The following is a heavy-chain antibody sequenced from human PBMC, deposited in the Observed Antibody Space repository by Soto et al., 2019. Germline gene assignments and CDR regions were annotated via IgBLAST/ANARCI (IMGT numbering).Heavy chain of an antibody. Sequence: EVQLVESGGGLVKPGGSLRLSCAASGFTFSSYSMNWVRQAPGKGLEWVSSISSSSSYIYYADSVKGRFTISRDNAKNSLYLQMNSLRGEDTAVYYCARDTGSGSSSIDYWGQGTLVTVSS. CDR3: ARDTGSGSSSIDY. CDR2: ISSSSSYI. CDR1: GFTFSSYS. J-gene: IGHJ4*02. V-gene: IGHV3-21*01. D-gene: IGHD1-26*01.